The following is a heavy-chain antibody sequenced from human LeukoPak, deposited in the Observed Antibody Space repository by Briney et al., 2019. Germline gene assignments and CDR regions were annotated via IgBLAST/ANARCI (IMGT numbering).Heavy chain of an antibody. J-gene: IGHJ4*02. Sequence: SETLSLTCTVSDDSITIYYWTWIRQPPGKGLEWIGYIYHSGSTNYNPSLKSRVTISVDTSQNQFSLKLSSVTAADTAVYYCARDGYSGSDALWGQGTLVTVSS. CDR3: ARDGYSGSDAL. V-gene: IGHV4-59*01. D-gene: IGHD5-12*01. CDR2: IYHSGST. CDR1: DDSITIYY.